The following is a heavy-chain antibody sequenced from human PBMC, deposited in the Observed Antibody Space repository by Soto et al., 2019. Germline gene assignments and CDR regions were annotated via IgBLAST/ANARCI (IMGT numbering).Heavy chain of an antibody. Sequence: ASVKVSCKASGYTFTSYGISWVRQAPGQGLEWMGWISAYNGNTNYAQKLQGRVTMTTDTSTGTAYMELRSLRSDDTAVYYCARDAYKTTPLGYCSGGSCYSHFQHWGQGTLVTVSS. CDR2: ISAYNGNT. V-gene: IGHV1-18*01. D-gene: IGHD2-15*01. CDR1: GYTFTSYG. J-gene: IGHJ1*01. CDR3: ARDAYKTTPLGYCSGGSCYSHFQH.